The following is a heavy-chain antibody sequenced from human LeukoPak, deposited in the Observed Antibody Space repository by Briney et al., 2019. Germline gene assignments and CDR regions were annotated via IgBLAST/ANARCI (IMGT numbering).Heavy chain of an antibody. CDR3: ARSGFSVVPIANYHYGMDV. J-gene: IGHJ6*02. CDR1: GYSFISYG. V-gene: IGHV1-18*01. D-gene: IGHD2-2*01. CDR2: ISGNNGNT. Sequence: ASVKVSCKCSGYSFISYGINWVRQAPGQGLEWTGWISGNNGNTNYAEKVQGRVTMTTDTSTETVFMELRSLRYDDTAVYYCARSGFSVVPIANYHYGMDVWGQGTTVTVSS.